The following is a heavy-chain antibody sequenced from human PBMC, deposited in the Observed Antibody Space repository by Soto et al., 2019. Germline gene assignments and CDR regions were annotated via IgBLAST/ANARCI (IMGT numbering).Heavy chain of an antibody. J-gene: IGHJ6*02. CDR1: GFTFSSYD. V-gene: IGHV3-13*01. CDR3: ARIMLSGYKSYGMDV. CDR2: IGTAGDT. Sequence: PGGSLRLSCAASGFTFSSYDMHWVRHATGKGLEWVSAIGTAGDTYYPGSVKGRFTISRENAKNSLYLQMNSLRAEDTAVYYCARIMLSGYKSYGMDVWGQGTTVTVSS. D-gene: IGHD3-22*01.